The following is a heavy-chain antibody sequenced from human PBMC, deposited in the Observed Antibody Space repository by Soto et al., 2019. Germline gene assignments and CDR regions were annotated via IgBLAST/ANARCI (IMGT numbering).Heavy chain of an antibody. CDR2: IDPSVSDI. Sequence: EVQLVQSGSEVKKPGESLKISCTASGFTFTDFWTGWVRQTPGKGLEWMGIIDPSVSDIRYSPSFQGQVTISADKFINTAYLEWKSLQSSGTAMYYCVCLGTGGYYYVPYWGQGTLVPVSS. V-gene: IGHV5-51*03. CDR1: GFTFTDFW. J-gene: IGHJ4*02. D-gene: IGHD3-22*01. CDR3: VCLGTGGYYYVPY.